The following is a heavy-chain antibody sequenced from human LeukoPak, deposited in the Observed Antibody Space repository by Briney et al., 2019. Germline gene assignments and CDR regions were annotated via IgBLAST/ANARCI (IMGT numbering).Heavy chain of an antibody. CDR3: SRRRGPWYVDS. J-gene: IGHJ4*02. CDR2: IHTSGST. V-gene: IGHV4-4*09. CDR1: GGSLSGYY. D-gene: IGHD3-10*01. Sequence: PSETLSLTCTVYGGSLSGYYWSWFRQPPGKALEWIGYIHTSGSTKYNPSLKSRVTISEDMSKNQFSLKMSSVTASDTAGFYWSRRRGPWYVDSWGQGTLVIVSS.